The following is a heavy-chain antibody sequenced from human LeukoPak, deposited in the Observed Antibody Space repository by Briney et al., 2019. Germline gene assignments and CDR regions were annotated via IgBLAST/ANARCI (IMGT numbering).Heavy chain of an antibody. J-gene: IGHJ6*03. CDR3: TRTAMAGTWYYYMDV. Sequence: GGSLRPSCAASGFTFSGSAMHWVRQASGKGLEWVGRIRSKANSYATAYAASVKGRFTISRDDSKNTAYLQMNSLKTEDTAVYYCTRTAMAGTWYYYMDVWGKGTTVTVSS. V-gene: IGHV3-73*01. CDR1: GFTFSGSA. CDR2: IRSKANSYAT. D-gene: IGHD5-18*01.